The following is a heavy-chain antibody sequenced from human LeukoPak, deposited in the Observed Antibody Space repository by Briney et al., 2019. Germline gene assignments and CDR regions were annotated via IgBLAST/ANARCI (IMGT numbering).Heavy chain of an antibody. Sequence: GGSLRLSCAASGFTFSSYGMHWVRQAPGKGLEWVAVISYDGSNKYYADSVKGRFTISRDNSKNTLYLQMNSLRAEDTAVYYCAKSLAFIAAAVPFDYWGQGTLVTVSS. V-gene: IGHV3-30*18. CDR2: ISYDGSNK. J-gene: IGHJ4*02. CDR3: AKSLAFIAAAVPFDY. D-gene: IGHD6-13*01. CDR1: GFTFSSYG.